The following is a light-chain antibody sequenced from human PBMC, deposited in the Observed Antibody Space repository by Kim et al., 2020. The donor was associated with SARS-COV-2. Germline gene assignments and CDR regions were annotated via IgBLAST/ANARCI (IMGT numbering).Light chain of an antibody. J-gene: IGKJ2*01. CDR1: QTISNY. CDR2: GAS. V-gene: IGKV1-39*01. Sequence: DIQMTQSPSSLSASVGDRVTITCRASQTISNYLNWYQQKPGEAPKVLVSGASSLQSGVPSRFSGSGSGTDFTLTIRSLQPEDVATYYCQQSYSTLYTFGQGTKLQIK. CDR3: QQSYSTLYT.